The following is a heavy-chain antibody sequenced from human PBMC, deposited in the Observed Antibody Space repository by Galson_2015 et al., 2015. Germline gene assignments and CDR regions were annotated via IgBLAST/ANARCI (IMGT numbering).Heavy chain of an antibody. CDR3: AKDRGKGYYDILTGYGYYYGMDV. CDR1: GFTFSSYG. CDR2: ISYDGSNK. Sequence: SLRLSCAASGFTFSSYGMHWVRQAPGKGLEWVAVISYDGSNKYYADSVKGRFTISRDNSKNTLYLQMNSLRAEDTAVYYCAKDRGKGYYDILTGYGYYYGMDVWGQGTTVTVSS. J-gene: IGHJ6*02. D-gene: IGHD3-9*01. V-gene: IGHV3-30*18.